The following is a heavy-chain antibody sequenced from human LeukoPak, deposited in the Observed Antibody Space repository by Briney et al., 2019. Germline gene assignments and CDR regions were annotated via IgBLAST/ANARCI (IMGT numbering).Heavy chain of an antibody. J-gene: IGHJ2*01. CDR3: AKAASYSSGWYWYFDL. CDR1: GFTFDDYA. Sequence: PGGSLRLSCAASGFTFDDYAMHWVRQAPGKGLEWVSGISWNSGSIGYADSVKGRFIISRDNAKNSLYLQMNSLRAEDMALYYCAKAASYSSGWYWYFDLWGRGTLVTVSS. V-gene: IGHV3-9*03. D-gene: IGHD6-19*01. CDR2: ISWNSGSI.